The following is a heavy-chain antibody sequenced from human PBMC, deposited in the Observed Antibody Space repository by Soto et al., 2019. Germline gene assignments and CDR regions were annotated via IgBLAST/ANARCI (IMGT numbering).Heavy chain of an antibody. CDR2: IYHSGST. D-gene: IGHD3-3*02. V-gene: IGHV4-34*01. CDR1: GGPISAYH. CDR3: ARVLGNDAFDI. J-gene: IGHJ3*02. Sequence: SETLSLTCAVSGGPISAYHWPWVRQPPGKGLEWIGEIYHSGSTNYNPSLKSRVTISVDKSENQFSLKLSSVTAADTAVYYCARVLGNDAFDIWGQGTMVTVSS.